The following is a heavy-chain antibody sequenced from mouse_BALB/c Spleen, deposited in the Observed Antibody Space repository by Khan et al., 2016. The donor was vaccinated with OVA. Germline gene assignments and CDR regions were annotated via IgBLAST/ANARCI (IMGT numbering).Heavy chain of an antibody. J-gene: IGHJ4*01. CDR1: GYTFTSYW. Sequence: DLVKPGTSVKLSCKASGYTFTSYWINWIKQRPGQGLEWIGRIGPGSSNTYYSEMFKGKAALTVDTSSTTAYIQLSSPSSEDSAVYVCARENYYGRTYYAMDYWGQGTSVTVSS. D-gene: IGHD1-1*01. CDR3: ARENYYGRTYYAMDY. V-gene: IGHV1S41*01. CDR2: IGPGSSNT.